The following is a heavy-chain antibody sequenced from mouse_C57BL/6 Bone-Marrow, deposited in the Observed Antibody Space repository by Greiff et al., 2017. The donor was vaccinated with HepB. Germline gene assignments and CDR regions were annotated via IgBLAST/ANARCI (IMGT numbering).Heavy chain of an antibody. V-gene: IGHV7-3*01. CDR3: ARDGGWPYAKDY. CDR1: GFTFTDYY. CDR2: IRNKANGYTT. J-gene: IGHJ4*01. Sequence: DVMLVESGGGLVQPGGSLSLSCAASGFTFTDYYMSWVRQPPGKALEWLGFIRNKANGYTTEYSASVKGRFTISRDNSQSILYLQMKALRAENSATYYCARDGGWPYAKDYWGQGTSVTVSS. D-gene: IGHD1-1*02.